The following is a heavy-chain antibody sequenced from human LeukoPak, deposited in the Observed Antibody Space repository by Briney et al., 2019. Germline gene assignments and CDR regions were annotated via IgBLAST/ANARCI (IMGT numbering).Heavy chain of an antibody. CDR2: ISSSSSTI. CDR3: AREYCSSTSCLYDY. J-gene: IGHJ4*02. V-gene: IGHV3-48*01. Sequence: GGSLRLSCAASGFTFSSYSMNWVRQAPGKGLEWVSYISSSSSTIYYADSVKGRFTISRDKAKDSLYLQMNSLRAEDTAVYYCAREYCSSTSCLYDYWGQGTLVTVSS. CDR1: GFTFSSYS. D-gene: IGHD2-2*01.